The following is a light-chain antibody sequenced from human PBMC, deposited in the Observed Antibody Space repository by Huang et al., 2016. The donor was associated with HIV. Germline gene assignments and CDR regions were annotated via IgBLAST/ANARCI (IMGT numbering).Light chain of an antibody. Sequence: EIVMTQSPDTLSVSPGARATLSCRASETVSVNFACYQRRPGQAPRLLIHGASTRAAGVSARFSGCGSGAEFTLTINSLQSEDFALYYCQQYNNWPYTFGQGTKLEFK. CDR3: QQYNNWPYT. V-gene: IGKV3-15*01. J-gene: IGKJ2*01. CDR1: ETVSVN. CDR2: GAS.